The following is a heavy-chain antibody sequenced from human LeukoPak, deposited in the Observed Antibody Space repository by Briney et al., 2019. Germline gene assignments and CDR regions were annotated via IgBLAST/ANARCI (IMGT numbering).Heavy chain of an antibody. CDR1: GYTFTSFG. CDR2: ISAYNGNT. V-gene: IGHV1-18*01. Sequence: ASVKVSCKASGYTFTSFGISWVRQAPGQGLEWMGWISAYNGNTNYAQKLQGRVTMTADTSTSTAYMEPRSLRSDDTAVYYCARGAIVGATSPMDYWGQGTLVTVSS. CDR3: ARGAIVGATSPMDY. J-gene: IGHJ4*02. D-gene: IGHD1-26*01.